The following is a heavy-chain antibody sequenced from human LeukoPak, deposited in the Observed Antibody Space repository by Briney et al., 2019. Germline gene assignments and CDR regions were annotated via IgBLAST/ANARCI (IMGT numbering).Heavy chain of an antibody. Sequence: PGGSLRLPCAASGFTFSSYAMSWVRHAPGKGLEWVSGISGSDGGTYNADSVKGRFTISRDNSKNTLYLQMNSLRAEDAAVYYCAKGSLSYCSGRCYYFDYWGQGTLVTVSS. CDR1: GFTFSSYA. J-gene: IGHJ4*02. CDR3: AKGSLSYCSGRCYYFDY. V-gene: IGHV3-23*01. CDR2: ISGSDGGT. D-gene: IGHD2-15*01.